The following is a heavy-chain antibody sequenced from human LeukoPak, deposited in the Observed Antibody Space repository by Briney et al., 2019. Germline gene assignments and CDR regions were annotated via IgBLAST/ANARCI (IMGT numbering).Heavy chain of an antibody. CDR3: ARGVGYYYDSSGYSPSVYYYYYYMDV. CDR2: INHSGST. V-gene: IGHV4-34*01. J-gene: IGHJ6*03. CDR1: GGSFSGYY. D-gene: IGHD3-22*01. Sequence: SETLSLTCAVYGGSFSGYYWSWIRQPPGKGLEWIGEINHSGSTYYNPSLKSRVTISVDTSKNQFSLKLSSVTAADTAVYYCARGVGYYYDSSGYSPSVYYYYYYMDVWGKGTTVTVSS.